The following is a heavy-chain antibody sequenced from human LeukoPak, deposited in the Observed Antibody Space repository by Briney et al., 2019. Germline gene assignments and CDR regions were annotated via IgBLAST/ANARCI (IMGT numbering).Heavy chain of an antibody. CDR1: GYTFTGYY. CDR2: INPNSGGT. J-gene: IGHJ4*02. V-gene: IGHV1-2*02. CDR3: ARVQRWLQSYYFDY. Sequence: GSVKVSCKASGYTFTGYYMHWVRQAPGQGLEWMGWINPNSGGTNYAQKFQGRVTMTRDTSISTAYMELSRLRSDDTAVYYCARVQRWLQSYYFDYWGQGTLVTVSS. D-gene: IGHD5-24*01.